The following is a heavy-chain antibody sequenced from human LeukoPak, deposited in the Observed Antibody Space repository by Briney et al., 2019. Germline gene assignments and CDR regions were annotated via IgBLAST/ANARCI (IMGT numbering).Heavy chain of an antibody. CDR1: GGSISSGGYS. CDR3: ARSSSSPILNFDY. D-gene: IGHD6-6*01. J-gene: IGHJ4*02. Sequence: SQTLSLTCTVSGGSISSGGYSWSWIRQHPGKGLEWIGYIYYNGSTYYNPSLKSRVTISVDTSKNQFSLKLSSVTAVDTAVYYCARSSSSPILNFDYWGQGTLVTVSS. CDR2: IYYNGST. V-gene: IGHV4-31*03.